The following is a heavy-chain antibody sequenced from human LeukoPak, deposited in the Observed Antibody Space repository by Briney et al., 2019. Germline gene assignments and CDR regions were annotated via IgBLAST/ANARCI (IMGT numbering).Heavy chain of an antibody. CDR2: IYYSGST. Sequence: SETLSLTCTVSGGSISSSSYYWGWIRQPPGKGLEWIGSIYYSGSTYYNPSLKSRVTISVDTSKNQFSLKLSSVTAADTAVYYCARQSVGATLHFDYWGQGTLATVSS. CDR3: ARQSVGATLHFDY. J-gene: IGHJ4*02. V-gene: IGHV4-39*01. CDR1: GGSISSSSYY. D-gene: IGHD1-26*01.